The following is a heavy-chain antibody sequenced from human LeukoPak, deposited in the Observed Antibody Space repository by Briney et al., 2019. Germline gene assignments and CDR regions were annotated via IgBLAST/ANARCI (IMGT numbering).Heavy chain of an antibody. D-gene: IGHD5-18*01. CDR2: ITPILGIA. V-gene: IGHV1-69*04. J-gene: IGHJ4*02. CDR1: GGTFSSYA. CDR3: ARDDRGRRGYSYGYEVDY. Sequence: SVKVSCKASGGTFSSYAISWVRQAPGQGLEWMGRITPILGIANYAQKFQGRVTITADKSTSTAYMELSSLRSEDTAVYYCARDDRGRRGYSYGYEVDYWGQGTLVTVSS.